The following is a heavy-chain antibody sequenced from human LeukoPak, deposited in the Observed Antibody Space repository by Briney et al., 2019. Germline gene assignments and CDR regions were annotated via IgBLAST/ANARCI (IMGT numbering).Heavy chain of an antibody. CDR1: GGSISSSSYY. Sequence: PSETLSLTCTVSGGSISSSSYYWGWIRQPPGKGLEWIGSIYYSGSTYYNPSLKSRVTISVDTSKNQFSLKLSSVTAADTAVYYCARQTGYSYGPNYYYHMDVWGKGTTVTVSS. CDR2: IYYSGST. V-gene: IGHV4-39*01. D-gene: IGHD5-18*01. CDR3: ARQTGYSYGPNYYYHMDV. J-gene: IGHJ6*03.